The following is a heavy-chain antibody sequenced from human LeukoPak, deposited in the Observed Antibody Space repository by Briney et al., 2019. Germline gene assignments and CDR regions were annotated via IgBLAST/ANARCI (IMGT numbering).Heavy chain of an antibody. CDR2: ISGSGGST. J-gene: IGHJ4*02. V-gene: IGHV3-23*01. D-gene: IGHD3-10*01. CDR1: GFTFRSYA. Sequence: GGSLRLSCAASGFTFRSYAMSWVRQAPGKGLEWVSAISGSGGSTYYADSVKGRFTISRDNSKNTLYLQMNSLRAEDTAVYYCAKDRLWFGELILDWGQGTLVTVSS. CDR3: AKDRLWFGELILD.